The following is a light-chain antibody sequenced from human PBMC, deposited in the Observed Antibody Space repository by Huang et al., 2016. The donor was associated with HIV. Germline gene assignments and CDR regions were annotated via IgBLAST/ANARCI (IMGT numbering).Light chain of an antibody. Sequence: DIQVTQSPSSLSASVGDRVTITCQASQDISNSLNWYQQKPGKAPKVLIFDATTLEAGVPSMFSESFSGTDFTLTITSLQPEDFATYYCQQYDALPLSFGGGTKVGI. CDR2: DAT. V-gene: IGKV1-33*01. J-gene: IGKJ4*01. CDR1: QDISNS. CDR3: QQYDALPLS.